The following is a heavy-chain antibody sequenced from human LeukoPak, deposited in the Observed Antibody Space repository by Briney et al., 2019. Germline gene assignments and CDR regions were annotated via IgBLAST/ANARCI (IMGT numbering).Heavy chain of an antibody. V-gene: IGHV3-48*01. J-gene: IGHJ4*02. Sequence: GGSLRLSXAASGFTFSSYNMNWVRQAPGKGLEWVSYISSSSGTIYYADSVKGRFTISRDNARNSLYLQMNSLRAGDTAVYYCARALRAYSYGTFDYWGQGTLVTVSS. D-gene: IGHD5-18*01. CDR2: ISSSSGTI. CDR3: ARALRAYSYGTFDY. CDR1: GFTFSSYN.